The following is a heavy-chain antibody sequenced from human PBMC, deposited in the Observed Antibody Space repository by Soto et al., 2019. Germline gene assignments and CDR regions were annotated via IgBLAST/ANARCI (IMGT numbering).Heavy chain of an antibody. V-gene: IGHV1-8*01. J-gene: IGHJ4*02. D-gene: IGHD3-10*01. CDR3: ARGISAGVDY. Sequence: ASVKVSCKASGYSFTSLDINWVRQTAGQGLEWMGWMQPSTGRTGYAQKFQGRVTMTRDTSINTAYMELTTLTSDDTAFYYCARGISAGVDYWGQGTLVTVSS. CDR1: GYSFTSLD. CDR2: MQPSTGRT.